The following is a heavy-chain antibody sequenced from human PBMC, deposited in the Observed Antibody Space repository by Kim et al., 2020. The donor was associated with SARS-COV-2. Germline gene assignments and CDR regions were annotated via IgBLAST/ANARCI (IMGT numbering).Heavy chain of an antibody. CDR1: GYTFTSYA. J-gene: IGHJ5*02. Sequence: ASVKVSCKASGYTFTSYAMNWVRQAPGQGLEWMGWINTNTGTPTYAQGFTGRFVFSLDTSVSTAYLQINSLKAEDTAVYHCARDRRAGLFDPWGQGTLVTVSS. CDR3: ARDRRAGLFDP. CDR2: INTNTGTP. V-gene: IGHV7-4-1*02. D-gene: IGHD3-22*01.